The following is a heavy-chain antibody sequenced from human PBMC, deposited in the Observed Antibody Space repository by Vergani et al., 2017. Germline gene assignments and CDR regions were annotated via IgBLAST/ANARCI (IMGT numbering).Heavy chain of an antibody. CDR3: TRSECSGTTCYGHYFDL. CDR1: GFTFSSYA. V-gene: IGHV3-66*02. J-gene: IGHJ4*01. D-gene: IGHD2-15*01. Sequence: EVQLVESGGDLVQPGRSLRLSCTAPGFTFSSYAMSWVRQAPGKGLEWVSVIKSDGRTSYAESVRGRFTISRDTSRNAVYLQMNILRVEDTGVYYCTRSECSGTTCYGHYFDLWGHGILVTVSS. CDR2: IKSDGRT.